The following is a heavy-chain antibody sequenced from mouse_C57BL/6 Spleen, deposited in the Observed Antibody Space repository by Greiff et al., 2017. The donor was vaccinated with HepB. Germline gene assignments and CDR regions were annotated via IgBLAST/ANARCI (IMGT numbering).Heavy chain of an antibody. J-gene: IGHJ2*01. V-gene: IGHV14-4*01. Sequence: EVQLQQSGAELVRPGASVKLSCTASGFNIKDDYMHWVKQRPEQGLEWIGWIDPENGDTKYASKFQGKATITADTSSNTAYLQLSSLTSEDTAVYYCTTWLRGFDYWGQGTTLTVSS. CDR3: TTWLRGFDY. D-gene: IGHD2-2*01. CDR2: IDPENGDT. CDR1: GFNIKDDY.